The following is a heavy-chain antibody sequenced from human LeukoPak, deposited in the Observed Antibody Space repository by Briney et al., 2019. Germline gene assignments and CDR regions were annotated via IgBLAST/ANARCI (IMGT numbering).Heavy chain of an antibody. CDR2: TYYSSTWYY. J-gene: IGHJ5*02. V-gene: IGHV6-1*01. Sequence: SQTLSLTCAISGDSVSSNTTGWNWIRPSPSSGLEWLGRTYYSSTWYYDYALSVKSRITINPDTSKNQFSLQLNSVTPEDTAVYYCTREGSSSGWYGNWFDPWGQGTLVTVSS. CDR1: GDSVSSNTTG. CDR3: TREGSSSGWYGNWFDP. D-gene: IGHD6-19*01.